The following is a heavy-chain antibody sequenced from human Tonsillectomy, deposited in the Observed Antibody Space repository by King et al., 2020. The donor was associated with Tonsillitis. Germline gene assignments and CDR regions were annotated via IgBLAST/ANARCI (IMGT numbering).Heavy chain of an antibody. Sequence: VQLVESGGGVVQPGGSLRLSCAASGFTFSSYCMHWVRQAPGKGLEWVAFIRYDGSNKYYADYVKGRVTISSDNSKNTLYLQMNSLRAEDTAVYYCAKGEVDFDLWGRGTLVTVSS. CDR3: AKGEVDFDL. V-gene: IGHV3-30*02. J-gene: IGHJ2*01. CDR1: GFTFSSYC. D-gene: IGHD3-16*01. CDR2: IRYDGSNK.